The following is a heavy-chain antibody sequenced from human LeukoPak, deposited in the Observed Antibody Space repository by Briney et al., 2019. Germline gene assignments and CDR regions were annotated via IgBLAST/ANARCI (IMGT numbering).Heavy chain of an antibody. J-gene: IGHJ4*02. CDR1: GGSFSGYY. V-gene: IGHV4-34*01. Sequence: PSETLSLTCAVYGGSFSGYYWSWIRQPPGKGLEWIGEINHSGSTNYNPSLKSRVTISVDTSKNQFSLKLSSVTAADTAVYYCARSSITIFGVVNYFDYRGQGTLVTVSS. D-gene: IGHD3-3*01. CDR2: INHSGST. CDR3: ARSSITIFGVVNYFDY.